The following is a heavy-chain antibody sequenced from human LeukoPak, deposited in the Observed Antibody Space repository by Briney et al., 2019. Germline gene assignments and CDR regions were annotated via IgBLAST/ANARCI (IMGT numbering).Heavy chain of an antibody. Sequence: KSSETLSLTCTVSGGSISSSSYYWGWIRQPPGKGLEWIGSIYYSGSTYYNPSLKSRVTISVDTSRNQFSLKLSSVTAADTAVYYCAAGGYSYGFSWGQGTLVTVSS. CDR3: AAGGYSYGFS. CDR2: IYYSGST. J-gene: IGHJ5*02. D-gene: IGHD5-18*01. V-gene: IGHV4-39*07. CDR1: GGSISSSSYY.